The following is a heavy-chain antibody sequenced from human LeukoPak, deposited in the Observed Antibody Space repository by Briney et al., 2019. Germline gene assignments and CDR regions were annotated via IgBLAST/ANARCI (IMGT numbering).Heavy chain of an antibody. D-gene: IGHD4-11*01. CDR3: ARGGDYSDYYFDY. V-gene: IGHV3-53*01. CDR1: GFTVSSNY. Sequence: TGGSLRLSCAASGFTVSSNYMTWVRQAPGKGLEWVSLIYSGGSIYYADSVKGRFTISRDNSKNTLYLQMNGLRAEDTAVYYCARGGDYSDYYFDYWGQGTLVTVSS. CDR2: IYSGGSI. J-gene: IGHJ4*02.